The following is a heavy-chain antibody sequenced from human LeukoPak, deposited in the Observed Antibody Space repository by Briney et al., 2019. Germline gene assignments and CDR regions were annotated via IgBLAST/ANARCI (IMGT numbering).Heavy chain of an antibody. J-gene: IGHJ4*02. CDR1: GFTVSRSY. Sequence: GGSLRLSCAASGFTVSRSYMIWARQAPGKGLEWVSVIYSGGSTYYADSVKGRFTISRDNSKNTLYLQMNSLRAEDTAVYYCARDSKWKYYFDYWGQGTLVTVSS. V-gene: IGHV3-66*01. CDR3: ARDSKWKYYFDY. CDR2: IYSGGST. D-gene: IGHD1-20*01.